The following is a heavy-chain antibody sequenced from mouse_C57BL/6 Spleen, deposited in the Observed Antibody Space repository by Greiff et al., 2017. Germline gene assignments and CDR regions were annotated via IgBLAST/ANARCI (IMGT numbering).Heavy chain of an antibody. V-gene: IGHV5-4*01. J-gene: IGHJ4*01. CDR2: ISDGGSYT. CDR1: GFTFSSYA. Sequence: EVQVVESGGGLVKPGGSLKLSCAASGFTFSSYAMSWVRQTPEKRLEWVATISDGGSYTYYPDNVKGRFTISRDNAKHNLYLQMSHLKSEDTAMYYCARDGDYDVDYYAMDYWGQGTSVTVSS. CDR3: ARDGDYDVDYYAMDY. D-gene: IGHD2-4*01.